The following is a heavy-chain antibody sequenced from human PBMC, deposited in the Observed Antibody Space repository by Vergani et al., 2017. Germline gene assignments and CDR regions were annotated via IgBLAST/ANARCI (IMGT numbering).Heavy chain of an antibody. J-gene: IGHJ2*01. CDR2: IYSGGST. D-gene: IGHD6-19*01. Sequence: EVQLVETGGGLIQPGGSLRLSCAASGFTVSSNYMSWVRQAPGKGLEWVSVIYSGGSTYYADSVKGRFTISRDNSKNTLYLQMNSLRAEDTAVYYCARDQAAGMWYFDLWGRGTLVTVSS. CDR1: GFTVSSNY. V-gene: IGHV3-53*02. CDR3: ARDQAAGMWYFDL.